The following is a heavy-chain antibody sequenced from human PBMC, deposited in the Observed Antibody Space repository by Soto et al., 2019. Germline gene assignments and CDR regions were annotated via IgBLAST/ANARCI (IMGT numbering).Heavy chain of an antibody. V-gene: IGHV3-23*01. CDR3: AKKYYFGSGSYVFYFDY. CDR2: MSGTAGNT. Sequence: EVQLLESGGGSVQPGGSLRLSCAASGFTFSNYAMTWVRQAPGKGLEWVSTMSGTAGNTYYADSVKGRFTISRDNSKNTLYLQMNSLRAEDTAVYYCAKKYYFGSGSYVFYFDYWGHGTLVTVSS. CDR1: GFTFSNYA. D-gene: IGHD3-10*01. J-gene: IGHJ4*01.